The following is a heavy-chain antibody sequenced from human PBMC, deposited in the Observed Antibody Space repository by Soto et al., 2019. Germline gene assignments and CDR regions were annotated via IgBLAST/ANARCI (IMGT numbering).Heavy chain of an antibody. Sequence: QVQLQESGPGLVKPSETLSLTCTVSGGSISSYYWSWIRQPPGKGLEWIGYIYYSGRTNYNPSLKGRVTISVDTSKNQFPLKLSSVTAADTAVYYCARGSALGHYDILTGYYPSNYYFDYWGQGTLVTVSS. V-gene: IGHV4-59*01. D-gene: IGHD3-9*01. CDR2: IYYSGRT. J-gene: IGHJ4*02. CDR1: GGSISSYY. CDR3: ARGSALGHYDILTGYYPSNYYFDY.